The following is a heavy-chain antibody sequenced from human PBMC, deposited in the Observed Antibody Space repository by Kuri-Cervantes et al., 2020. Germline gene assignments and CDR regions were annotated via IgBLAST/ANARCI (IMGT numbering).Heavy chain of an antibody. J-gene: IGHJ4*02. V-gene: IGHV4-61*08. CDR1: GGSISSGGYY. CDR3: ASTSDILTGYADYFDY. Sequence: SETLSLTCTVSGGSISSGGYYWSWIRQHPGKGLEWIGYIYYSGSTYYNPSLKSQVTISLDTSKNQFSLKLSSVTAADTAVYYCASTSDILTGYADYFDYWGQGTLVTVSS. CDR2: IYYSGST. D-gene: IGHD3-9*01.